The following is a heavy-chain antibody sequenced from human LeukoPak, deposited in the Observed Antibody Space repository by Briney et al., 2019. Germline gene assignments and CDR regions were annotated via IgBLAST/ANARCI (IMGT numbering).Heavy chain of an antibody. D-gene: IGHD3-16*01. CDR1: GLTVSRTH. V-gene: IGHV3-66*02. Sequence: GGSLRLSCAVSGLTVSRTHMSWVRQAPGKGLEWVSVIYSGGYTYDADSVRGRFTISRDNSKNTVYLQMNSLKTEDTAVYYCARAQGSSAYYCDHWGQGALVTASS. J-gene: IGHJ4*02. CDR2: IYSGGYT. CDR3: ARAQGSSAYYCDH.